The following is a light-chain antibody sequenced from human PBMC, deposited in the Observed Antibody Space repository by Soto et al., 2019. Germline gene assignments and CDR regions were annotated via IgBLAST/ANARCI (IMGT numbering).Light chain of an antibody. Sequence: EIVMTQSPATLSVSPGDRATLSCRASQTVVRNLAWYQQKPGQAPRLLIYAASTRATGVPARFSGSGSGTDFTLTISSLQSEDFAVYYCQQYNNWPLTFGGGTKVEIK. J-gene: IGKJ4*01. CDR3: QQYNNWPLT. CDR1: QTVVRN. V-gene: IGKV3-15*01. CDR2: AAS.